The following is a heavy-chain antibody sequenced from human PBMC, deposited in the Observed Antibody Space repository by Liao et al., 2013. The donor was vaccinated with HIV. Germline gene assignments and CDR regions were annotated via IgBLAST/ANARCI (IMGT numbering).Heavy chain of an antibody. Sequence: QVHLQQWGAGLLKPSETLSLTCDVYGESFSDHRWSWVRQPPGKVMEWIGEINQRGSTDYNPSLKSRVTISGDISLRLASVTAADTAVYYCAKVRQWLASGGEAFDIWGHGTKVIVSS. V-gene: IGHV4-34*01. CDR1: GESFSDHR. CDR3: AKVRQWLASGGEAFDI. J-gene: IGHJ3*02. CDR2: INQRGST. D-gene: IGHD6-19*01.